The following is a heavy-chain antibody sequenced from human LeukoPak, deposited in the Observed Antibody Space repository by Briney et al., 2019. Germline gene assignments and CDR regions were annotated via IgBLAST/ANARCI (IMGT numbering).Heavy chain of an antibody. CDR1: GFTFSSYA. CDR3: AKGSSRWELLDSDAFDI. V-gene: IGHV3-23*01. CDR2: ISGSGGST. Sequence: GGSLRLSCAASGFTFSSYAMSWVRQAPGKGLEWVSAISGSGGSTYYADSVKGRFTISRDNSKNTLYLQMNSLRAEDTAVYYCAKGSSRWELLDSDAFDIWGQGTMVTVSS. D-gene: IGHD1-26*01. J-gene: IGHJ3*02.